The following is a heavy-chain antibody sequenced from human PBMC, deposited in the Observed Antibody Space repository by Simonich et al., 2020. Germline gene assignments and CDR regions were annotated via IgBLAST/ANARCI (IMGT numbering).Heavy chain of an antibody. Sequence: GGGVVQPGGSLRLSCAASGFTFSSYAMSWVRQAQGKGLEWVSAISGSGGSTYSANTVKGRFTISRDNSKNTLYLQMNSLRAEDTAVYYCAKDLGERITMIVVVIDAFDIWGQGTMVTVSS. CDR2: ISGSGGST. CDR1: GFTFSSYA. D-gene: IGHD3-22*01. J-gene: IGHJ3*02. CDR3: AKDLGERITMIVVVIDAFDI. V-gene: IGHV3-23*01.